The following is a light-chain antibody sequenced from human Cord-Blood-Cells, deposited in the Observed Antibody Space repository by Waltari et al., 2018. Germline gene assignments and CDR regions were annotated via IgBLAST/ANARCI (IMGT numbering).Light chain of an antibody. Sequence: EIVLTQSPGTLSLSPAERATLSYRASQSVSSSYLAWYQQKPGEAPRPLIYGASSRATCIPDRFSGSGSGADFPLTHSRLEPEGFAVYYCQQYGSSPLTFGGGTKGEIK. CDR3: QQYGSSPLT. V-gene: IGKV3-20*01. CDR1: QSVSSSY. J-gene: IGKJ4*01. CDR2: GAS.